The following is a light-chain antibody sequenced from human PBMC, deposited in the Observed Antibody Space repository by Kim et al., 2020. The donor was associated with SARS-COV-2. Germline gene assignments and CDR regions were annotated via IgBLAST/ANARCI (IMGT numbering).Light chain of an antibody. J-gene: IGLJ2*01. Sequence: TVTIYCTRSSGSIASNYVQWYQQRPGSSPTTVIYEDNKRPSGVPDRFSGSIDSSSNSASLTISGLKTEDEADYYCQSHDGSTHWIFGGGTRLTVL. CDR3: QSHDGSTHWI. CDR1: SGSIASNY. CDR2: EDN. V-gene: IGLV6-57*01.